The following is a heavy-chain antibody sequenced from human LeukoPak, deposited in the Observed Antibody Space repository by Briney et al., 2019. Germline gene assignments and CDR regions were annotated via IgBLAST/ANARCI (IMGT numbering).Heavy chain of an antibody. D-gene: IGHD5-18*01. Sequence: PGGSLRLSCAASGFTVSSNYMSWDRQAPGKGLEWVSVIYSGGSTYYADSVKGRFTISRENSKNTLYLQMNSLRAEDTAVYYCARGYGPEYFQHWGQGTLVTVSS. CDR2: IYSGGST. V-gene: IGHV3-53*01. CDR1: GFTVSSNY. CDR3: ARGYGPEYFQH. J-gene: IGHJ1*01.